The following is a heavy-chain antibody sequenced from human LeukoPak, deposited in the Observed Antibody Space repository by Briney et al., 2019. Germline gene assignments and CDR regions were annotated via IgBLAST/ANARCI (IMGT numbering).Heavy chain of an antibody. CDR3: ARGEWLWFGDAFDI. J-gene: IGHJ3*02. D-gene: IGHD3-10*01. CDR2: ISYDGSNK. Sequence: PGRSLRLSCAAPGFTLSSYAMDWVRQAPGKGLEWVAVISYDGSNKYYADSVKGGFTISRDNSKNTLYLQMNSLRAEDTAVYYCARGEWLWFGDAFDIWGQGTMVTVSS. CDR1: GFTLSSYA. V-gene: IGHV3-30-3*01.